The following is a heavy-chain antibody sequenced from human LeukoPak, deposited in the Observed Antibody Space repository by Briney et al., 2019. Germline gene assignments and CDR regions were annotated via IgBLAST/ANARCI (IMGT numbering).Heavy chain of an antibody. D-gene: IGHD3-10*01. CDR2: ISSSRSYI. J-gene: IGHJ4*02. CDR1: GFTFSSYS. CDR3: ARSEYYGSGSYRGGDY. Sequence: GGSLRLSCAASGFTFSSYSMSWVRQAPGKGLEWVSSISSSRSYIYYADSVKGRFTISRDNAKNSLYLQMNSLRAEDTAVYYCARSEYYGSGSYRGGDYWGQGTLVTVSS. V-gene: IGHV3-21*01.